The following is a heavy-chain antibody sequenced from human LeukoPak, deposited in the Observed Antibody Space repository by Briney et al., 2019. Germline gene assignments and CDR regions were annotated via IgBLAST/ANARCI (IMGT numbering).Heavy chain of an antibody. CDR3: ARVSAVAGDYFDY. CDR2: INPNSGGT. CDR1: GYTFTGYY. Sequence: ASVKVSCKASGYTFTGYYMHWVRQAPGQGLEWMGWINPNSGGTNYAQKFQGRVTMTRDTSISTAYMELSRLRSDDTAVYYCARVSAVAGDYFDYWGQGTLVTVSS. D-gene: IGHD6-19*01. J-gene: IGHJ4*02. V-gene: IGHV1-2*02.